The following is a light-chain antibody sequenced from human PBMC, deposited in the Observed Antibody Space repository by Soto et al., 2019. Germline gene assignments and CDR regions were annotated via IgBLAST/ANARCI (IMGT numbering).Light chain of an antibody. CDR2: GHN. V-gene: IGLV1-40*01. CDR1: ASNIGAGYE. Sequence: QSVLTQPPSVSGAPGQRVTISCTGNASNIGAGYEVHWYQQPPGKAPKLLISGHNIRPSGVPDRFFGSKSGTSASLAINGLQAEDEVDNYCQSYDISMSGAGVFGGGTK. CDR3: QSYDISMSGAGV. J-gene: IGLJ3*02.